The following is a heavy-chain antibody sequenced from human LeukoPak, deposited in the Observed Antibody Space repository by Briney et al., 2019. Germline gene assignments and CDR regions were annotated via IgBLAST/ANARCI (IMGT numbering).Heavy chain of an antibody. Sequence: WASVKVSCKASGGTLSSNAINWVRQAPGQGLEWMGMIYPRDGSTSYAQKFQGRVTVTRDTSTSTVHMELSGLRSEDTAVYYCARDQEAFDYWGQGTLVTVSS. J-gene: IGHJ4*02. V-gene: IGHV1-46*01. CDR3: ARDQEAFDY. CDR1: GGTLSSNA. CDR2: IYPRDGST.